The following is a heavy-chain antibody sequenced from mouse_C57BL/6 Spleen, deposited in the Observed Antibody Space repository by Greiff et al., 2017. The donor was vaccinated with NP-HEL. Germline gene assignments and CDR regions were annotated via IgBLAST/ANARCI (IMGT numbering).Heavy chain of an antibody. CDR1: GYAFTNYL. J-gene: IGHJ1*03. CDR2: INPGSGGT. D-gene: IGHD1-1*01. Sequence: VQLQESGAELVRPGTSVKVSCKASGYAFTNYLIEWVKQRPGQGLEWIGVINPGSGGTNYNEKFKGQATLTADKSSSTAYMQLSSLTSEDSAVYFCARSMITTVVATDFDVWGTGTTVTVSS. CDR3: ARSMITTVVATDFDV. V-gene: IGHV1-54*01.